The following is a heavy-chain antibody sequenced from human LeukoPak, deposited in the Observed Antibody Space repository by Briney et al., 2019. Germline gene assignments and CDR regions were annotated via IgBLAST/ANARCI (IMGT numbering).Heavy chain of an antibody. J-gene: IGHJ5*02. CDR3: ARDYCTSTTCPNWFDP. Sequence: SETLSLTCTVSSGSISTSNYYWGWVRQPPGKALEWIGNIFYSGSTYYSPSLKSRVTISLDTSRNQFSLKLNSVTAADTAVYYCARDYCTSTTCPNWFDPWGQGTLVTVSS. V-gene: IGHV4-39*07. D-gene: IGHD2-2*01. CDR2: IFYSGST. CDR1: SGSISTSNYY.